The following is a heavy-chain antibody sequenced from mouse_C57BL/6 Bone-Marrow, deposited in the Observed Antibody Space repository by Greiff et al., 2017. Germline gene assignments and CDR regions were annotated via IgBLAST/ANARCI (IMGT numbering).Heavy chain of an antibody. D-gene: IGHD1-1*01. CDR1: EYEFPSHD. Sequence: VQLQQSGGGLVQPGESLKLSCESNEYEFPSHDMSWVRKTPEKRLELVAAINSDGGSTYYPDTMERRFIISRDNTKKTLYLQMSSLRSEDTALYYCARQGYYSRGAMDYWGQGTSVTVSS. V-gene: IGHV5-2*01. CDR3: ARQGYYSRGAMDY. J-gene: IGHJ4*01. CDR2: INSDGGST.